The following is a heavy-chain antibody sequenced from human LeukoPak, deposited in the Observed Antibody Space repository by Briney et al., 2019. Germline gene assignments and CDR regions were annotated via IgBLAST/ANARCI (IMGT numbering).Heavy chain of an antibody. CDR3: AKGLLWFGDPKNCMVV. J-gene: IGHJ6*03. V-gene: IGHV3-23*01. D-gene: IGHD3-10*01. CDR2: ISGSGGST. Sequence: GGSLRLSCAAYGFTFSSYSMSWDRQPPGEGLEWVAAISGSGGSTYYANSMKGRLTTSRDNSNNTLYLQMNSLRAGDTAVYCCAKGLLWFGDPKNCMVVWGKGTTVTVSS. CDR1: GFTFSSYS.